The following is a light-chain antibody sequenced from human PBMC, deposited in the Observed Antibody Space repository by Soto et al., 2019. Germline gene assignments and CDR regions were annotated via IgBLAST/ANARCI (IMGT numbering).Light chain of an antibody. CDR2: EVS. CDR1: NSDVGGYAY. CDR3: SSYTSSTTPV. J-gene: IGLJ2*01. Sequence: QSALTQPASVSGSPGQSITISCTGTNSDVGGYAYVSWYQQYPGKAPKLVISEVSNRPSGVSHRFSGSKSGNTASLTISGLQAEDEADYYCSSYTSSTTPVFGGGTKLTVL. V-gene: IGLV2-14*01.